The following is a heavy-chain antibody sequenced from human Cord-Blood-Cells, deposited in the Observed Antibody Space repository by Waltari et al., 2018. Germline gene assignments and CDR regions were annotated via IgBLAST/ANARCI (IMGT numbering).Heavy chain of an antibody. CDR1: GFAVSSHY. V-gene: IGHV3-53*01. J-gene: IGHJ4*02. CDR2: IYSGGST. Sequence: EVQLVESGGGLIQPGGSLRLSCAASGFAVSSHYMRWVRQAPGKGLEWVSVIYSGGSTYYADSVKGRFTISRDNSKNTLYLQMNSLRAEDTAVYYCARDLANCSSTSCGFGYWGQGTLVTVSS. CDR3: ARDLANCSSTSCGFGY. D-gene: IGHD2-2*01.